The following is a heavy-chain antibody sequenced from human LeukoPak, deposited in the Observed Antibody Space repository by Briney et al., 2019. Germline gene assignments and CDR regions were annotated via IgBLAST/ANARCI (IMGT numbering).Heavy chain of an antibody. D-gene: IGHD2-2*02. CDR1: GYTFTGYY. CDR2: INPNSGGT. Sequence: EASVTVSCKASGYTFTGYYMQWVRQAPGQGLEWMGWINPNSGGTNYAQKFQGRVTMTRDTSISTAYMELSRLRSDDTAVYYCATPGGSYCSSTSCYTRSEYYFDYWGQGTLVTVSS. CDR3: ATPGGSYCSSTSCYTRSEYYFDY. V-gene: IGHV1-2*02. J-gene: IGHJ4*02.